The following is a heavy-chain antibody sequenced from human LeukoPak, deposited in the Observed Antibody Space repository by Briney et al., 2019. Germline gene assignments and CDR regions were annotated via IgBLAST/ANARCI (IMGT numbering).Heavy chain of an antibody. J-gene: IGHJ3*02. Sequence: GGSLRLCCAASGFTVSSNYMSWVRQAPGKGLEWVSIIYSGGSTFYAGSVKGRFTISRDNSENTLYLQMNSLRAEDTAVYYCARGGSYLSAFDIWGQGTMVTVSS. CDR2: IYSGGST. CDR1: GFTVSSNY. CDR3: ARGGSYLSAFDI. V-gene: IGHV3-53*01. D-gene: IGHD1-26*01.